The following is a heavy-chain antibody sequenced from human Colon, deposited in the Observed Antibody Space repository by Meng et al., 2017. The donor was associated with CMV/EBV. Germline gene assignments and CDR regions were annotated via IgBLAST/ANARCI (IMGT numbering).Heavy chain of an antibody. D-gene: IGHD2-2*01. J-gene: IGHJ4*02. CDR2: ISSSSI. CDR1: GFTFSSRE. V-gene: IGHV3-48*03. CDR3: ATSPRHIVVGWTDY. Sequence: GGSLRLSCVASGFTFSSREMNWVRQAPGKGLEWIAYISSSSIYYADSVKGRFTISTDNAKNSLSLQMNSLGVEDTAVYYCATSPRHIVVGWTDYWGQGTLVTVSS.